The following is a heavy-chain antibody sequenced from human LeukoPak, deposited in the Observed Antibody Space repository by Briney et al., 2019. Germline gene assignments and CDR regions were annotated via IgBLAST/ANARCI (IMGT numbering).Heavy chain of an antibody. CDR1: GYSISSGYY. D-gene: IGHD5-18*01. CDR3: ARVPGYSYGYPVYFDY. J-gene: IGHJ4*02. CDR2: IYYSGST. Sequence: SETLSLTCTVSGYSISSGYYWTWIRQPPGKGLEWIGYIYYSGSTNYNPSLKSRVTISVDTSKNQFSLKLSSVTAADTAVYYCARVPGYSYGYPVYFDYWGQGTLVTVSS. V-gene: IGHV4-61*01.